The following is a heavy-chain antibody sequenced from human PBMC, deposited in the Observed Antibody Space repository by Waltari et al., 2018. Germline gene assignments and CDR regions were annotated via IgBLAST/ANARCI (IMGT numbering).Heavy chain of an antibody. J-gene: IGHJ6*02. Sequence: EVQLVESGGGLVKPGGSLRLSCAASGFTFSNAWMSWVRQAPGKGLEWVGRIKSKTDGGTTDYAAPVKGRFTISRDDSKNTLYLQMNSLKTEDTAVYYCTTEPYYYGSGSYSYYYYYGMDVWGQGTTVIVSS. CDR2: IKSKTDGGTT. CDR3: TTEPYYYGSGSYSYYYYYGMDV. CDR1: GFTFSNAW. D-gene: IGHD3-10*01. V-gene: IGHV3-15*01.